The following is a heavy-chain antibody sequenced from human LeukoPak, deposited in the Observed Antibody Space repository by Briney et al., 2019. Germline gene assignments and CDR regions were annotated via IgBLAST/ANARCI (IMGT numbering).Heavy chain of an antibody. CDR3: ARMTTGHDY. J-gene: IGHJ4*02. D-gene: IGHD4-17*01. Sequence: SETLSLTCGVSGTSFTSYYWSWIRQTPGKGLEWIGEVNHSGYTNMNPSLKSRVTIPVDTSKNQFSLMMTSVTAADTAVSFCARMTTGHDYWGQGTLVTVSS. V-gene: IGHV4-34*01. CDR1: GTSFTSYY. CDR2: VNHSGYT.